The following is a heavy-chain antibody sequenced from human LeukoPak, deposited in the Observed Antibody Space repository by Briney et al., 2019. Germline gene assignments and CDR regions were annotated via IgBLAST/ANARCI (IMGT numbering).Heavy chain of an antibody. CDR2: INHSGST. CDR3: ARKSMIVVVNWFDP. D-gene: IGHD3-22*01. V-gene: IGHV4-34*01. J-gene: IGHJ5*02. Sequence: GSLRLSCAASGFTFSSYSMNWVREPPGKGLEWVGEINHSGSTNYNPSLKSRVTISVDTSKNQFSLKLSSVTAADTAVYYCARKSMIVVVNWFDPWGQGTLVTVSS. CDR1: GFTFSSYS.